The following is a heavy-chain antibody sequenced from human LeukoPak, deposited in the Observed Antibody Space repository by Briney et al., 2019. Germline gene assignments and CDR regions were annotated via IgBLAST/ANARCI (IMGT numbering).Heavy chain of an antibody. CDR3: TYLRTPYCNDQWLDP. Sequence: KTGGSLRLSCAASGFTFRTYSMDWVRQAPGKGLEWLSYISSGSSPIYYADSVKGRFTISRDDAHNLVFLQMNSLRADDTAVYYCTYLRTPYCNDQWLDPWGPGALVTVSS. D-gene: IGHD3/OR15-3a*01. V-gene: IGHV3-48*04. CDR1: GFTFRTYS. CDR2: ISSGSSPI. J-gene: IGHJ5*02.